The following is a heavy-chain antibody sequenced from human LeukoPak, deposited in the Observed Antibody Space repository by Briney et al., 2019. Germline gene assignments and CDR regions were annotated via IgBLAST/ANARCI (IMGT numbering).Heavy chain of an antibody. CDR1: GFTFSSYS. D-gene: IGHD3-22*01. CDR3: ARDGYYYDSSGSPYFDY. V-gene: IGHV3-48*01. CDR2: ISSSSSTI. J-gene: IGHJ4*02. Sequence: GGSLRLSCAASGFTFSSYSMNWVRQAPGKGLEWVSYISSSSSTIYYADSVKGRFTISRDNAKNSLYLQMNSLRAEDTAVYYCARDGYYYDSSGSPYFDYWGQGTLVTVSS.